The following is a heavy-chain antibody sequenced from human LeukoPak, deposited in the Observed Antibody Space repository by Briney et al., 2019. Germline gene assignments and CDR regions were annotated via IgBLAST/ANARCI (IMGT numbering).Heavy chain of an antibody. V-gene: IGHV3-23*01. CDR2: ISGSGGST. CDR1: GFTFSNYA. CDR3: AKDRSSGGSCYNY. J-gene: IGHJ4*02. Sequence: GGSLRLSCAASGFTFSNYAMSWVRRAPGEGLEWVSTISGSGGSTYYADSVKGRFTISRDNSKNTLYLQMNSLKAEDTAVYYCAKDRSSGGSCYNYWGQGTLVTVSS. D-gene: IGHD2-15*01.